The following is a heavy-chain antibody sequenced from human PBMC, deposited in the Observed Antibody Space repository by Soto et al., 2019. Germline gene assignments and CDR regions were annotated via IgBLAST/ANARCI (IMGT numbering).Heavy chain of an antibody. CDR1: GFTFSSYA. D-gene: IGHD5-12*01. J-gene: IGHJ6*02. Sequence: QVQLVESGGGVVQPGRSLRLSCAASGFTFSSYAMHWVRQAPGKGLEWVAVISYDGSNKYYADSVKGRFTISRENSKNTLYLQMNSLRAEDTAVYYCARDRGYRGYYGMDVWGQGTTVTVSS. CDR2: ISYDGSNK. V-gene: IGHV3-30-3*01. CDR3: ARDRGYRGYYGMDV.